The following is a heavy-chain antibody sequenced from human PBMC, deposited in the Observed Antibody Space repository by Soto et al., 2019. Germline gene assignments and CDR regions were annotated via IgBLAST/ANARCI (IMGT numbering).Heavy chain of an antibody. D-gene: IGHD2-21*01. J-gene: IGHJ3*02. CDR1: GGTFSSYA. Sequence: SVKVSCKASGGTFSSYAISWVRQAPGQGLEWMGWIIPIFGTANYAQKFQGRVTITADESTSTAYMELSSLRSEDTAVYYCARGVLPRHHYRPHCIWGQGTMVTVSS. CDR3: ARGVLPRHHYRPHCI. V-gene: IGHV1-69*13. CDR2: IIPIFGTA.